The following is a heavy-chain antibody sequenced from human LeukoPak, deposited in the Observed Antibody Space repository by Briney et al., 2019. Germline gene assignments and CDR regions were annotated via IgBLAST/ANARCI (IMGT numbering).Heavy chain of an antibody. D-gene: IGHD1-7*01. V-gene: IGHV3-30*01. CDR2: ISYDGSNK. CDR3: ARITGTTTDPN. Sequence: PGGSLRLSCAASGFTFSSYAMHWVRQAPGKGLEWVAVISYDGSNKYYADSVKGRFTISRDNSKSTLYLQMNSLRAEDTAVYYCARITGTTTDPNWGQGTLVTVSS. J-gene: IGHJ4*02. CDR1: GFTFSSYA.